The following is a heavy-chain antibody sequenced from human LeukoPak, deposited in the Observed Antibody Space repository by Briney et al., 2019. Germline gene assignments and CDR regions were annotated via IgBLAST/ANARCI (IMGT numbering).Heavy chain of an antibody. J-gene: IGHJ5*02. D-gene: IGHD2-2*01. CDR2: INHGGST. V-gene: IGHV4-34*01. Sequence: PSETLSLTCAVYGGSFSGYYWSWIRQPPGKGLEGIGEINHGGSTNYNPSLKSRVTISVDTSKNQFSLKLSSVTAADTAVYYCARGLEYCSSTSCYPGNWFDPWGQGTLVTVSS. CDR3: ARGLEYCSSTSCYPGNWFDP. CDR1: GGSFSGYY.